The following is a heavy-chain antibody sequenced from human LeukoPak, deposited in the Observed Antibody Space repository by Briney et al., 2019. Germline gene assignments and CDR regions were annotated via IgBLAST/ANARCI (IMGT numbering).Heavy chain of an antibody. CDR1: GYTFTGYY. V-gene: IGHV1-2*02. CDR2: INPNSGGT. D-gene: IGHD6-13*01. CDR3: ARVRQQLVKGWFDP. Sequence: ASVKVSCKASGYTFTGYYMHWVRQAPGQGLEWMGWINPNSGGTNYAQKFQGRATMTRDTSISTAYMELSRLRSDDTAVYYCARVRQQLVKGWFDPWGQGTLVTVSS. J-gene: IGHJ5*02.